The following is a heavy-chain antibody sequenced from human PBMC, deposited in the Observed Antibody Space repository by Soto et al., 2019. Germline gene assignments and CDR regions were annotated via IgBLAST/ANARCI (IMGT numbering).Heavy chain of an antibody. D-gene: IGHD3-22*01. V-gene: IGHV3-73*01. CDR2: IRSKANSYAT. Sequence: PGGSLRLSCAASGFTFSGSAMHWVRQASGKGLEWVGRIRSKANSYATAYAASVKGRFTISRDDSKNTAYLQMNSLKTEDTAVYYCTTLYYDSSGYPISAYYVMDVWGQGTTVTVSS. CDR3: TTLYYDSSGYPISAYYVMDV. J-gene: IGHJ6*02. CDR1: GFTFSGSA.